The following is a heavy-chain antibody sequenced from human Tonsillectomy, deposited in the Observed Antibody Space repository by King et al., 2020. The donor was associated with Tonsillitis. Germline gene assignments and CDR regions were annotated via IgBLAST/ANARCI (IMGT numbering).Heavy chain of an antibody. CDR2: IKSKTDGGTP. CDR3: STSDIVVVPAAPVT. CDR1: GFTFSNAW. J-gene: IGHJ5*02. V-gene: IGHV3-15*07. Sequence: EVQLVESGGGLVKPGGSLRLSCAASGFTFSNAWMNWVRQAPGKGLEWVGRIKSKTDGGTPDYAAPVKGRFTISRDDSKNTLYLQMNSLKTEDTAVYYCSTSDIVVVPAAPVTWGQGTLVTVSS. D-gene: IGHD2-2*01.